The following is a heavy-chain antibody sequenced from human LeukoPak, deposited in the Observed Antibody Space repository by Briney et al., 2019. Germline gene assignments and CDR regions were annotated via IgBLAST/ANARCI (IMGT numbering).Heavy chain of an antibody. Sequence: GGSLRLSCAASGFTFSNYWMSWVRQAPGKGLEWVANIKEDGSVTYYVGSVKGRFTISRDNAKNSLYLQMNSLRVEDTAVYYCARPPGILTGYGDDAFDIWGQGTMVTVSS. CDR3: ARPPGILTGYGDDAFDI. D-gene: IGHD3-9*01. CDR1: GFTFSNYW. CDR2: IKEDGSVT. V-gene: IGHV3-7*02. J-gene: IGHJ3*02.